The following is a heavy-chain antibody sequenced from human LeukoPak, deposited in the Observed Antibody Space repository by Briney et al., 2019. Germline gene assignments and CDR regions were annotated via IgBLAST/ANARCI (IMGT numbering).Heavy chain of an antibody. J-gene: IGHJ4*02. V-gene: IGHV3-23*01. D-gene: IGHD1-26*01. CDR1: VLIYSSYA. CDR2: ISGSDGST. Sequence: PGGSLRLSRASSVLIYSSYAMSWVRQPPARGLEWVSGISGSDGSTYSADSVRGRFTISRDNYKNTLFLRMNSLRVEDTDTYYCATYRGKRVAATHFDYWGQGLLVTVSS. CDR3: ATYRGKRVAATHFDY.